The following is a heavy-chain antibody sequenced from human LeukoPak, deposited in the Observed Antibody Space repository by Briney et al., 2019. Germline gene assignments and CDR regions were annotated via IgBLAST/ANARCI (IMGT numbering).Heavy chain of an antibody. D-gene: IGHD3-9*01. J-gene: IGHJ4*02. CDR1: GFTFSSYA. CDR2: ISGSGRST. CDR3: ANNRLTLTVRMDY. Sequence: LPGRSLRLSCAASGFTFSSYAMHWVRQAPGKGLEWVSAISGSGRSTYYADSVKGRFTISRDNSKNTLYLQMNSLRAEDTAVYYCANNRLTLTVRMDYWGQGTLVTVSS. V-gene: IGHV3-23*01.